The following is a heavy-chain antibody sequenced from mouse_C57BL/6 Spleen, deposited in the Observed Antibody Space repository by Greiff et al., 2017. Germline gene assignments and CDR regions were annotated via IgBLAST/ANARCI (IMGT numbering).Heavy chain of an antibody. Sequence: EVKLVESGGGLVKPGASLKLSCAASGFTFSDYGMHWVRQAPEKGLEWVAYISSGSSTIYYADTVKGRFTISRDNAKNTLFLQMTSLRSEDTAMYYCAMQVYDPVYFDYWGQGTTLTVSS. CDR3: AMQVYDPVYFDY. CDR2: ISSGSSTI. J-gene: IGHJ2*01. D-gene: IGHD2-12*01. CDR1: GFTFSDYG. V-gene: IGHV5-17*01.